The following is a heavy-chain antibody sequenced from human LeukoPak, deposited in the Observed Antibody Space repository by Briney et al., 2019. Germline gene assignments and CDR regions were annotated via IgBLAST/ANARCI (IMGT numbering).Heavy chain of an antibody. V-gene: IGHV3-23*01. Sequence: QSGESLRLSCAASGFTFSSYAMSWVRQAPGKGLEWVSAISGSGGSTYYADSVKGRFTISRDNSKNTLYLQMNSLRAEDTAVYYCAKRDDSSGYPFDYWGQGTLVTVSS. D-gene: IGHD3-22*01. CDR2: ISGSGGST. CDR3: AKRDDSSGYPFDY. CDR1: GFTFSSYA. J-gene: IGHJ4*02.